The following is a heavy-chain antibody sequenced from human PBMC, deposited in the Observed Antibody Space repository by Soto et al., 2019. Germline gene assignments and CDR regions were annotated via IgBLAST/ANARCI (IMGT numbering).Heavy chain of an antibody. J-gene: IGHJ5*02. V-gene: IGHV1-69*13. Sequence: SVKVSCKASGGTFSSYAISWVRQAPGQGLEWMGGIIPIFGTANYAQKFQGRVTITADESTSTAYMELSSLRSEDTAVYYCASPKFRFWQQLDPWGQGTLVTVSS. CDR1: GGTFSSYA. CDR3: ASPKFRFWQQLDP. CDR2: IIPIFGTA. D-gene: IGHD3-3*01.